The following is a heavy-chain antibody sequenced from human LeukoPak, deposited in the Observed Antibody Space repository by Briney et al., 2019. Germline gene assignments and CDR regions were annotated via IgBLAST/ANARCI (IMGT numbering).Heavy chain of an antibody. CDR2: IIPFFGTA. CDR3: ARGDPPSNFDY. J-gene: IGHJ4*02. CDR1: GGTFSSYS. Sequence: GASVKVSCKASGGTFSSYSVMWVRQAPGQRVEWMGGIIPFFGTANYAPKFQGRLTITADESTSTAYMELSSLRSEDTAVYYCARGDPPSNFDYWGQGTLVTVSS. V-gene: IGHV1-69*13. D-gene: IGHD5-24*01.